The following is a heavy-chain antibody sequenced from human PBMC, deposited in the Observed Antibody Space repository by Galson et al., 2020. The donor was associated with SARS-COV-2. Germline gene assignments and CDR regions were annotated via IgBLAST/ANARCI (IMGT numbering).Heavy chain of an antibody. Sequence: SETLSLTCSVSGGSITTGGYSWTWIRQSPGKGLEWIGYVYQSGATHYNPSLTSRLTISMDRPKNQLSLKMTSVTAADTAIYYCARRYVSGLSPYWYLDLWGRGTLVTVSS. V-gene: IGHV4-30-2*06. CDR2: VYQSGAT. J-gene: IGHJ2*01. D-gene: IGHD3-16*01. CDR1: GGSITTGGYS. CDR3: ARRYVSGLSPYWYLDL.